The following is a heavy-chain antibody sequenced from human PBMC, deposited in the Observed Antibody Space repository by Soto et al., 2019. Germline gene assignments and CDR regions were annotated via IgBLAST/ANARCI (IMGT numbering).Heavy chain of an antibody. Sequence: ASVKVSCKASGYTFTGYYMHWVRQAPGQGLEWMGWINPNSGGTNYAQKFQGRVTMTRDTSTSTVYMELSSLRSEDTAVYYCARVGGSSFWSGYYGSPPLDYWGQGTLVTVSS. D-gene: IGHD3-3*01. CDR1: GYTFTGYY. CDR2: INPNSGGT. J-gene: IGHJ4*02. V-gene: IGHV1-2*02. CDR3: ARVGGSSFWSGYYGSPPLDY.